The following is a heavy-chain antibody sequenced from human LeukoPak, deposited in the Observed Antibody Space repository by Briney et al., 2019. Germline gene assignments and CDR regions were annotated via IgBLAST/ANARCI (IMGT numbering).Heavy chain of an antibody. D-gene: IGHD6-13*01. J-gene: IGHJ4*02. V-gene: IGHV1-69*05. CDR2: IIPIFGTA. CDR3: ARVQVLAAAGPFDY. CDR1: GGTFSSYA. Sequence: SVKVSCKASGGTFSSYAISWVRQAPGQGLEWMGGIIPIFGTANYAQKFQGRVTITTDESTSTAYMELSSLRSEDTAVYYCARVQVLAAAGPFDYWGQGTLVTVSS.